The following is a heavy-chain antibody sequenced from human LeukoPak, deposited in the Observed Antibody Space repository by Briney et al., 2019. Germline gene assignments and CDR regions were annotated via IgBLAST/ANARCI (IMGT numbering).Heavy chain of an antibody. CDR2: ILYDDGSNK. V-gene: IGHV3-30*18. J-gene: IGHJ3*02. D-gene: IGHD3-22*01. CDR1: GFTFSNYA. Sequence: GGSLRLSCAASGFTFSNYAMHWVRQTPGKGLEWVAVILYDDGSNKYYADSVKGRFTISRDNSKNTLYLQMNSLRTEDTAVYYCAKGRPRYYYGSSDYHYDAFDIWGQGTMVTVSS. CDR3: AKGRPRYYYGSSDYHYDAFDI.